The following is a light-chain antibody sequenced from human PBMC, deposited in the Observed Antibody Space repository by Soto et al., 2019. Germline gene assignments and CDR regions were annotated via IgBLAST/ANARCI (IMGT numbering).Light chain of an antibody. Sequence: DIQMTQSPSTLSASVGDRVTITCRASQSISSWLSWYQQKPGKAPNLLIYKASSLESGVPSRFSGSGSGTEFTLTISSLQPDDFATYYCQQYNSYGTFGQGTKVDI. CDR2: KAS. V-gene: IGKV1-5*03. CDR1: QSISSW. CDR3: QQYNSYGT. J-gene: IGKJ1*01.